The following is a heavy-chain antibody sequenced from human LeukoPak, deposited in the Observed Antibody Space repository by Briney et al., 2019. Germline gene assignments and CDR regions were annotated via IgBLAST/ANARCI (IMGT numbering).Heavy chain of an antibody. CDR3: ARVHRQWLVEGGYYFDY. CDR1: GFTFSSYS. CDR2: ISSSGSTM. J-gene: IGHJ4*02. Sequence: GGSLRLSCAASGFTFSSYSMNWVRQAPGKGLEWVSYISSSGSTMYYADSVKGRFTISRDNAKNSLYLQMNSLRAEDTAVYYCARVHRQWLVEGGYYFDYWGQGTLVTVSS. V-gene: IGHV3-48*04. D-gene: IGHD6-19*01.